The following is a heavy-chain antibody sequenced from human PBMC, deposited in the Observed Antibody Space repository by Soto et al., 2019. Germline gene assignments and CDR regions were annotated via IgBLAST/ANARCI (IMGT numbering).Heavy chain of an antibody. CDR3: AREGGGYCSGGSCQVDY. J-gene: IGHJ4*02. CDR1: GGSINSNNYY. Sequence: PSETLSLTCTVSGGSINSNNYYWSWIRQPPGKGLEWVGYIYYSGNTFYNPSLEGRVFISIDISKNQFSLRLTSVTAADTAVYYCAREGGGYCSGGSCQVDYWGQGTLVTVS. V-gene: IGHV4-30-4*01. D-gene: IGHD2-15*01. CDR2: IYYSGNT.